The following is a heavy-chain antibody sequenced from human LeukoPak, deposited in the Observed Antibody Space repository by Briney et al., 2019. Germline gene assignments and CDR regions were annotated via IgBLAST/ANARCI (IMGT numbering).Heavy chain of an antibody. J-gene: IGHJ3*02. V-gene: IGHV3-21*04. Sequence: GGSLRLSCAASGFTFSSYSMNWVRQAPGKGLKWVSSISSSSSYIYYADSVKGRFTISRDNAKNSLYLQMNSLRAEDTAVYYCARASNYYDSSGYFINDAFDIWGQGTMVTVSS. CDR1: GFTFSSYS. CDR3: ARASNYYDSSGYFINDAFDI. D-gene: IGHD3-22*01. CDR2: ISSSSSYI.